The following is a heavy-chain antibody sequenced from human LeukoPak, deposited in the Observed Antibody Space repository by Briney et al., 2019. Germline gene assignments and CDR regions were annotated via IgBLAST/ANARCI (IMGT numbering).Heavy chain of an antibody. Sequence: SVKVSCKASGGTFSSYAISWVRQAPGQGLEWMGGIIPIFGTANYAQKFQGRVTITTDESTSTAYMELSSLRAEDTAVYYCARVVYSGYDYYGNDAFDIWGQGTMVTVSS. V-gene: IGHV1-69*05. D-gene: IGHD5-12*01. CDR2: IIPIFGTA. J-gene: IGHJ3*02. CDR1: GGTFSSYA. CDR3: ARVVYSGYDYYGNDAFDI.